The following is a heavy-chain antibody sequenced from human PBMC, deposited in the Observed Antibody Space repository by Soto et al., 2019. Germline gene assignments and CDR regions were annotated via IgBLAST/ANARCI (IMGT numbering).Heavy chain of an antibody. V-gene: IGHV4-34*01. CDR2: INHSGST. Sequence: SETLSLTCAVYGGSFSGYYWSWIRQPPGKGLEWIGEINHSGSTNYNPSLKSRVTISVDTSKNQFSLKLSSVTAADTAVYYCASTHIVVVPAAFDYWGQGTRVTVSS. CDR1: GGSFSGYY. CDR3: ASTHIVVVPAAFDY. J-gene: IGHJ4*02. D-gene: IGHD2-2*01.